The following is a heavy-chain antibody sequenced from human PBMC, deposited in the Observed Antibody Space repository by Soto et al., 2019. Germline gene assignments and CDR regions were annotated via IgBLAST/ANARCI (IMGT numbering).Heavy chain of an antibody. Sequence: TSETLSLTCTVSGGSISSGGYYWSWIRQHPGKGLEWIGYIYYSGSTYYNPSLKSRVTISVDTSKNQFSLKLSSVTAADTAVYYWARGGVVVPAAPNDYYYYYGMDVWGQGTTVTVSS. CDR1: GGSISSGGYY. CDR3: ARGGVVVPAAPNDYYYYYGMDV. D-gene: IGHD2-2*01. CDR2: IYYSGST. J-gene: IGHJ6*02. V-gene: IGHV4-31*03.